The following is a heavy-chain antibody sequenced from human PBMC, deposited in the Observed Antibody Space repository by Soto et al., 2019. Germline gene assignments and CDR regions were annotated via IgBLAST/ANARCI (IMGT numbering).Heavy chain of an antibody. D-gene: IGHD2-15*01. J-gene: IGHJ4*02. CDR1: GFTFSSYA. CDR2: ISSNGGST. CDR3: ARESNTRGQRVGSFVY. V-gene: IGHV3-64*01. Sequence: EVQLVESGGGLVQPGGSLRLSCGASGFTFSSYAMHWVRQAPGKGLEYVSAISSNGGSTYYANSVKGRFTISRDNSKNSLYLQMGSLRAEDMAVYYCARESNTRGQRVGSFVYWGQGTLITVSS.